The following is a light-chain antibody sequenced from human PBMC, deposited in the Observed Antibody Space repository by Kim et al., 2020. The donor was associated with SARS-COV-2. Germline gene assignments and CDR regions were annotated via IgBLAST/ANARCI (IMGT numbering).Light chain of an antibody. CDR3: QQYNSWPRT. V-gene: IGKV3-15*01. Sequence: VSPGERATLPCRASQSVTTNLAWYQQKPGQAPRLLICGASTRATGIPARFSGSGSGTDFTLTISSLQSEDFAVYYCQQYNSWPRTFGQGTKVDIK. J-gene: IGKJ1*01. CDR2: GAS. CDR1: QSVTTN.